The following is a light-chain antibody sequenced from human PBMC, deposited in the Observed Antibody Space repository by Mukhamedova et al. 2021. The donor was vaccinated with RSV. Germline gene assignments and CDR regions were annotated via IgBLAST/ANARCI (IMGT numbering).Light chain of an antibody. Sequence: WYQRRVHGKAPKLLIYDASNLEAGVPSRFSGSGSGTDFSLTITSLQPEDFATYYCQQYGNHHITFGGGTKVDIK. CDR3: QQYGNHHIT. V-gene: IGKV1-33*01. J-gene: IGKJ4*01. CDR2: DAS.